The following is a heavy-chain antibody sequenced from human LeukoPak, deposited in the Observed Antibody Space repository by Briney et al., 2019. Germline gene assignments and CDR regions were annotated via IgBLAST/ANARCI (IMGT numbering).Heavy chain of an antibody. D-gene: IGHD3-3*01. J-gene: IGHJ4*02. CDR2: INPNSGGT. CDR1: GGTFSSYA. Sequence: ASVKVSCKASGGTFSSYAISWVRRAPGQGLEWMGWINPNSGGTNYAQKFQGRVTMTRDTSISTAYMELSRLRSDDTAVYYCATVSHYDFWSGYYTGNDYWGQGTLVSVSS. CDR3: ATVSHYDFWSGYYTGNDY. V-gene: IGHV1-2*02.